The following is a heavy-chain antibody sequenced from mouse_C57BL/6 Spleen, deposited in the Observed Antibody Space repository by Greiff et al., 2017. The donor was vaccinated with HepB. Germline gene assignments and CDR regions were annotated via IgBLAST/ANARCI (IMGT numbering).Heavy chain of an antibody. CDR3: ARSITPVEGAY. Sequence: QVQLQQSGAELVKPGASVKMSCKASGYTFTSYWITWVKQRPGQGLEWIGDIYPGSGSTNYNEKFKSKATLTVDTSSSTAYMQLSSLTSEDSAFNYCARSITPVEGAYWGQGTLVTVSA. V-gene: IGHV1-55*01. CDR2: IYPGSGST. CDR1: GYTFTSYW. J-gene: IGHJ3*01. D-gene: IGHD1-1*01.